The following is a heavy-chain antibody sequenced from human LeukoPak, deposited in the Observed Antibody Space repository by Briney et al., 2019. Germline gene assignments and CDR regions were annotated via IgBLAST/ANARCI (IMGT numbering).Heavy chain of an antibody. CDR3: ARVSSFHDSSGHYLTWYFDL. Sequence: GGSLRLSCAASALTFSVRYMSWIRQAPGKGLEWISDISSTGYTINYADSVKGRFTIFKDNARNSLHLQMNSLRAEDTAVYYCARVSSFHDSSGHYLTWYFDLWGRGTLVTVSS. D-gene: IGHD3-22*01. CDR1: ALTFSVRY. V-gene: IGHV3-11*04. J-gene: IGHJ2*01. CDR2: ISSTGYTI.